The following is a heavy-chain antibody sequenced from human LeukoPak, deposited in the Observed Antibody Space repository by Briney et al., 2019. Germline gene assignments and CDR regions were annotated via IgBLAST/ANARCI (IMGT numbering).Heavy chain of an antibody. Sequence: SETLSLTCTVSGGSISSYYWSWIRQPPGKGLEWIGYIYYSGSTNYNPSLKSRVTISVDTSKNQFSLKLSSVTAADAAVYYCARERDYSYDSSGDYRLWAFDIWGQGTMVTVSS. V-gene: IGHV4-59*01. D-gene: IGHD3-22*01. J-gene: IGHJ3*02. CDR2: IYYSGST. CDR1: GGSISSYY. CDR3: ARERDYSYDSSGDYRLWAFDI.